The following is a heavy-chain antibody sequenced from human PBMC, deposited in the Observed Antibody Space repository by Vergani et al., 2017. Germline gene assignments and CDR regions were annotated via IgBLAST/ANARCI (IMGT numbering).Heavy chain of an antibody. J-gene: IGHJ3*02. CDR2: IRSKANSYAT. D-gene: IGHD3-10*01. Sequence: EVQLLESGGGLVQPGGSLKLSCAASGFTFSGSAMHWVRQASGKGLEWVGRIRSKANSYATAYAASVKGRFTISRDDSKNTAYLQMNSLKTEDTAVYYCTATDPDMVRGVEGAFDIWGQGTMVTVSS. CDR1: GFTFSGSA. CDR3: TATDPDMVRGVEGAFDI. V-gene: IGHV3-73*01.